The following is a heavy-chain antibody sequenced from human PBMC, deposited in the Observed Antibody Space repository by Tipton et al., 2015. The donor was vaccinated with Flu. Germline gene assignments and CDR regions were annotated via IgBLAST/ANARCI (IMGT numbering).Heavy chain of an antibody. CDR3: AREGQDRAVTNYFDSRDYYYYDY. D-gene: IGHD3-22*01. CDR2: IWYDGSNK. CDR1: EFTFSLYG. V-gene: IGHV3-33*01. Sequence: RSLRLSCAASEFTFSLYGMHWVRQTPGKGLEWVAVIWYDGSNKDYADSVKGRFTISRDNSKNTLYLQMNSLRAEDTAVYYCAREGQDRAVTNYFDSRDYYYYDYWGRGTPVTVSS. J-gene: IGHJ4*02.